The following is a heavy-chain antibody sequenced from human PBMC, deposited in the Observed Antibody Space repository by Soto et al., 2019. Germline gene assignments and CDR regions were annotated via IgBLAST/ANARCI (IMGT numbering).Heavy chain of an antibody. V-gene: IGHV4-31*11. D-gene: IGHD2-2*01. CDR1: GGSIRSGGYY. J-gene: IGHJ6*02. Sequence: SETLSLTCAVSGGSIRSGGYYWSWIRQHPGKGLEWIGYIFYSGSTSYNPSLKSRVTISVDTSKNQFSLELSSVTGADTAVYYCARDRTTYYYGMDVWGQGTTVTVSS. CDR2: IFYSGST. CDR3: ARDRTTYYYGMDV.